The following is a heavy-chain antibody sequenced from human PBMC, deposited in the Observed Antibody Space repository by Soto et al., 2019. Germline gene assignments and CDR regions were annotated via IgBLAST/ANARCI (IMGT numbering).Heavy chain of an antibody. V-gene: IGHV3-33*01. CDR2: IWYDGSNK. CDR3: ARDKNEVYYYGSGDPTFDP. CDR1: GFTFSSYG. Sequence: QVQLVESGGGVVQPGRSLRPSCAASGFTFSSYGMHWVRQAPGKGLEWVAVIWYDGSNKYYADSVKGRFTISRDNSKNXLXLQMNSLRAEDTAVYYCARDKNEVYYYGSGDPTFDPWGQGTLVTVSS. J-gene: IGHJ5*02. D-gene: IGHD3-10*01.